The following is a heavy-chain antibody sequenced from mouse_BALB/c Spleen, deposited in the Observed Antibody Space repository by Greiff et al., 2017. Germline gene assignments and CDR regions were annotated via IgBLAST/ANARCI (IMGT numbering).Heavy chain of an antibody. V-gene: IGHV10-1*02. CDR1: GFTFNTYA. CDR3: VSFITTAGAMDY. D-gene: IGHD1-2*01. Sequence: EVQRVESGGGLVQPKGSLKLSCAASGFTFNTYAMNWVRQAPGKGLEWVARIRSKSNNYATYYADSVKDRFTISRDDSQSMLYLQMNNLKTEDTAMYYCVSFITTAGAMDYWGQGTSVTVSS. CDR2: IRSKSNNYAT. J-gene: IGHJ4*01.